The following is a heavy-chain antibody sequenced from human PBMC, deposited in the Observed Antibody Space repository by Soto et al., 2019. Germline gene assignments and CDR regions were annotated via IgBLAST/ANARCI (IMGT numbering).Heavy chain of an antibody. CDR1: GYTFTSFG. D-gene: IGHD3-22*01. Sequence: GASVKVSCKASGYTFTSFGISWVRQAPGQGLEWMGWIGPSNGNTKYAQKFQGRVTITADESTSTAYMELSSLRSEDTAVYYCARHRGPSSGYYPYWFDPWGQGTLVTVSS. CDR3: ARHRGPSSGYYPYWFDP. CDR2: IGPSNGNT. V-gene: IGHV1-18*01. J-gene: IGHJ5*02.